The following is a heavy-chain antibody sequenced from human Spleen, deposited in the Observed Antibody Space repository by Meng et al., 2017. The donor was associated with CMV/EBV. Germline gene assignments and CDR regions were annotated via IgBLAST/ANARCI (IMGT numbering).Heavy chain of an antibody. D-gene: IGHD3-22*01. J-gene: IGHJ4*02. Sequence: SAYTFTDYYRHWVRQAPGQGLEWMGWINPNGDSTNYTQKFQGWVTMTRDTSISTAYMELSRLRSDDTAVYYCARSRDTSAYRYYFDYWGQGTLVTVSS. CDR1: AYTFTDYY. CDR2: INPNGDST. V-gene: IGHV1-2*04. CDR3: ARSRDTSAYRYYFDY.